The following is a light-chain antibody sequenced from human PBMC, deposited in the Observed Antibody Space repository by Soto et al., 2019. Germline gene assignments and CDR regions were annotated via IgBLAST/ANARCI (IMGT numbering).Light chain of an antibody. CDR1: VGL. J-gene: IGLJ1*01. CDR3: SSYAGSNNYV. Sequence: QSALTQPASVSGSPGQSITISCTGTVGLVSWYQQHPGKVPKLIIYDDTKRPSGVSSRFSGSKSGNTASLTISGLQTEDEADYYCSSYAGSNNYVFGTGTKVTVL. CDR2: DDT. V-gene: IGLV2-23*01.